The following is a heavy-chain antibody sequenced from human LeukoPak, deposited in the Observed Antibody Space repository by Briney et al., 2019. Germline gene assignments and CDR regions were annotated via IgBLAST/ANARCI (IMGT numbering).Heavy chain of an antibody. J-gene: IGHJ4*02. D-gene: IGHD3-10*01. CDR2: FDPEDGET. CDR3: ATGLGNYYGSGSYIDY. CDR1: GYTLTELS. Sequence: ASVKVSCKVSGYTLTELSMHWVRQAPGKGLERMGGFDPEDGETIYAQKFQGRVTMTEDTSTDTAYMELSSLRSEDTAVYYCATGLGNYYGSGSYIDYWGQGTLVTVSS. V-gene: IGHV1-24*01.